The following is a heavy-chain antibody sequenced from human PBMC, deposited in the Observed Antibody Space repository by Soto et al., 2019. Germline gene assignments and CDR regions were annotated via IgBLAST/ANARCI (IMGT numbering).Heavy chain of an antibody. D-gene: IGHD4-17*01. Sequence: GGSLRLSCAASGFTFSSYTMNWVRQAPGRGLEWVSSIGTSSSYIYYADSVKGRFTISRDNAKNSLFLQMNSLRADDTAVYYCARDSVRDYLYYYYGMDVWGQGTTVTVSS. CDR1: GFTFSSYT. CDR2: IGTSSSYI. J-gene: IGHJ6*02. CDR3: ARDSVRDYLYYYYGMDV. V-gene: IGHV3-21*01.